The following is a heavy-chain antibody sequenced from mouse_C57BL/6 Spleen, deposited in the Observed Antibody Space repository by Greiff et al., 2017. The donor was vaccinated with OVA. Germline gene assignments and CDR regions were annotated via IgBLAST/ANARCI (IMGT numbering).Heavy chain of an antibody. CDR1: GFTFTDYY. D-gene: IGHD1-1*01. J-gene: IGHJ1*03. CDR3: ARLGGSMYWYFDV. Sequence: EVKLVESGGGLVQPGGSLSLSCAASGFTFTDYYMSWVRQPPGKALEWLGFIRNKANGYTTEYSASVKGRFTISRDNSQSILYLQMNALRAEDSATYYWARLGGSMYWYFDVWGTGTTVTVSS. CDR2: IRNKANGYTT. V-gene: IGHV7-3*01.